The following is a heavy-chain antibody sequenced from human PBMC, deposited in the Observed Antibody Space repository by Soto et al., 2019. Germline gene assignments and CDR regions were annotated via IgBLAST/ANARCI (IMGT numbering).Heavy chain of an antibody. J-gene: IGHJ4*02. CDR2: MRANSGDT. CDR3: ARYIHAQGFKV. Sequence: QVQLVQSGAEVKKPGASVKVSCKPSGDTFTNFDLNWVRQAAGKGLEWLGWMRANSGDTGHAQKFRGRDSLTRDTSMSTAYMELSSLRAEDTAVYYCARYIHAQGFKVWGQGTLVIVSS. D-gene: IGHD2-15*01. V-gene: IGHV1-8*01. CDR1: GDTFTNFD.